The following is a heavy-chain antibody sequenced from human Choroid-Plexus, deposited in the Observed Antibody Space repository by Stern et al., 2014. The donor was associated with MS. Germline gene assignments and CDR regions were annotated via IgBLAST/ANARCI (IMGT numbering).Heavy chain of an antibody. V-gene: IGHV3-30*18. CDR2: ISYDGSDK. CDR1: GFTFSNFG. Sequence: QAQLQESGGGVAQPGRPLILSCAASGFTFSNFGMHWVRQAPGKGLEWVALISYDGSDKYYADSVKGRFTIFRDNSKNTLYMHMNSLRAEDTAVYYCAKDRQWSTYFFDYWGQGSLVTVSS. D-gene: IGHD2-15*01. CDR3: AKDRQWSTYFFDY. J-gene: IGHJ4*02.